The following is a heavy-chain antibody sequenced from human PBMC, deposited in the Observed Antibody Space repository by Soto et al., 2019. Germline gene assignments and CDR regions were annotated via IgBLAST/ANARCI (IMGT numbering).Heavy chain of an antibody. J-gene: IGHJ5*02. CDR1: GFTVSSNY. D-gene: IGHD6-13*01. CDR3: ARDRRAAAGTGFDP. Sequence: GGSLRLSCAASGFTVSSNYMSWVRQAPGKGLEWVSVIYSGGSTYYADSVKGRFTISRDNSKNTLYLQMNSLRAEDTAVCYCARDRRAAAGTGFDPWGQGTLVTVSS. CDR2: IYSGGST. V-gene: IGHV3-53*01.